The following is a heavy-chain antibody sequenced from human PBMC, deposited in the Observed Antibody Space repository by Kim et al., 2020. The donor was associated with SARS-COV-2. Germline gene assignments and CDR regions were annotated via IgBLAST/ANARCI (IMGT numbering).Heavy chain of an antibody. CDR3: AKVYYDSSGYYLGAFDI. J-gene: IGHJ3*02. Sequence: KGRFAISRDNAKNTLYLQMKSLRAEDTALYYSAKVYYDSSGYYLGAFDIWGQGTMVTVSS. D-gene: IGHD3-22*01. V-gene: IGHV3-9*01.